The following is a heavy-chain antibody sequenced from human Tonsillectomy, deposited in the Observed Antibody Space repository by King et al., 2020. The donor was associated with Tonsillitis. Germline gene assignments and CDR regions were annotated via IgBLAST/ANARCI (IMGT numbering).Heavy chain of an antibody. D-gene: IGHD4-17*01. CDR3: ARNRDYGDYVDF. Sequence: VQLQESGPGLVRPSPTLSLICSVSGDSLTSGGYFWSWIRQHPDKGLEWIGSIYPSGPTHLTPSLRSRLFISVDTSKNQFSLRLTSVTAADTAVYYCARNRDYGDYVDFWGQGTLVAVSS. CDR2: IYPSGPT. V-gene: IGHV4-31*03. CDR1: GDSLTSGGYF. J-gene: IGHJ4*02.